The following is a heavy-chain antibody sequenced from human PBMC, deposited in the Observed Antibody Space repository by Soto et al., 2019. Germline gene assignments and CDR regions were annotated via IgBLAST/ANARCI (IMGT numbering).Heavy chain of an antibody. CDR2: IKSKGDGETT. V-gene: IGHV3-15*07. CDR3: TTRSGTFDI. J-gene: IGHJ3*02. Sequence: PGGSLRLSCAASGFTFSNAWMKWVRQAPGKGLEWVGRIKSKGDGETTDYAAPVKDRFTISRDDSKNTLYLQMNSLKTEDTAVYYCTTRSGTFDIWGQGTMVTVSS. CDR1: GFTFSNAW.